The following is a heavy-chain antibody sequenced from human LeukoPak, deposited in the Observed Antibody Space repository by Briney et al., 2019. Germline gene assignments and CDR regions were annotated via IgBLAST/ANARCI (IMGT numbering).Heavy chain of an antibody. J-gene: IGHJ6*03. V-gene: IGHV4-34*01. CDR2: INHSGST. CDR3: ARDLRGYSSDFSFYYHIDV. Sequence: PSETLSRTCAVYGGSFSGYYWSWIRQPPGKGLEWIGEINHSGSTNYNPSLKSRVTISVDTSKNQFSLKLNSVTAADTAVYYCARDLRGYSSDFSFYYHIDVWGKGTTVTISS. D-gene: IGHD6-19*01. CDR1: GGSFSGYY.